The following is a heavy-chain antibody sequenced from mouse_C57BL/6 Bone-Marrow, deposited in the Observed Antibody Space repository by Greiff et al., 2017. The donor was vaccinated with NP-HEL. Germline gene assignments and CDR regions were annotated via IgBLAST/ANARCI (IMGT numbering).Heavy chain of an antibody. D-gene: IGHD2-1*01. CDR3: RYGNPRYFDV. V-gene: IGHV1-63*01. J-gene: IGHJ1*03. CDR2: IYPGGGYT. Sequence: QVQLQQPGAELVRPGTSVKMSCKASGYTFTNYWIGWAKQRPGHGLEWIGDIYPGGGYTNYNEKFKGKATLTADKSSSTAYMQFSSLTSEDSAIYYCRYGNPRYFDVWGTGTTVTVSS. CDR1: GYTFTNYW.